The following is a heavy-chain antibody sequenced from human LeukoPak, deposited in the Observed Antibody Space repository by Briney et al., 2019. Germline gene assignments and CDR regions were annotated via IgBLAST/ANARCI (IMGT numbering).Heavy chain of an antibody. Sequence: PSETLSLTCTVSGDSISSNSYYWGWIRQPPGKGLEWIGSIYYSGSTYYNPSLKSRVTISVGTSKNQFSLKLSSVTAADTAVYYCARVGSSSWYFYDYWGQGTLVTVSS. D-gene: IGHD6-13*01. CDR3: ARVGSSSWYFYDY. CDR1: GDSISSNSYY. J-gene: IGHJ4*02. V-gene: IGHV4-39*07. CDR2: IYYSGST.